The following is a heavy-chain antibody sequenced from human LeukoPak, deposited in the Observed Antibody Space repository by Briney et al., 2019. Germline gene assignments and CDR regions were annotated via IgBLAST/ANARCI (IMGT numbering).Heavy chain of an antibody. CDR2: IIPIFGTA. J-gene: IGHJ6*03. D-gene: IGHD1-1*01. Sequence: SVKVSCKASGGTFSSYAISWVRQAPGQGLEWMGGIIPIFGTANYAQKFQGRVTITADESTSTAYMELSSLRSEDTAVYYCAGQLRPLGYYYMDVWGKGTTVTVSS. V-gene: IGHV1-69*13. CDR3: AGQLRPLGYYYMDV. CDR1: GGTFSSYA.